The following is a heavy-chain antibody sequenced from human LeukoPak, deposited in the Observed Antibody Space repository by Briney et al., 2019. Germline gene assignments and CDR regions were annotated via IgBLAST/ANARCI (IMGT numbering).Heavy chain of an antibody. J-gene: IGHJ5*02. D-gene: IGHD3-16*01. CDR3: VREGAVPGIDP. CDR2: ISYYGST. Sequence: SETLSLTCAVSGYSITSGFSWGWIRQPPGKGLEWIAAISYYGSTNYQSILQSRLTISRDTSKNEFSLRLTSVTASDTAVYYCVREGAVPGIDPWGQGTPVTVSS. CDR1: GYSITSGFS. V-gene: IGHV4-38-2*02.